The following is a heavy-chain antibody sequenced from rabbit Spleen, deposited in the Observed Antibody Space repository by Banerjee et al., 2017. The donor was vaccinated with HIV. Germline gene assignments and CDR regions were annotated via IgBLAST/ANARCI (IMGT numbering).Heavy chain of an antibody. CDR1: GFSFSSSYC. CDR3: ARDSGTSFSTYGMDL. CDR2: IYAGSSAST. D-gene: IGHD8-1*01. V-gene: IGHV1S40*01. Sequence: QSLEESGGDLVKPGASLTLTCTASGFSFSSSYCVCWVRQAPGKGLEWIACIYAGSSASTYYANWAKGRFTVSKASSTTVTLQMTSLTAADTATYFCARDSGTSFSTYGMDLWGPGTLVTVS. J-gene: IGHJ6*01.